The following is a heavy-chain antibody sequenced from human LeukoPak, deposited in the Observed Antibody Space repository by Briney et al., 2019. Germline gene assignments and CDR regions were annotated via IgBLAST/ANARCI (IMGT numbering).Heavy chain of an antibody. Sequence: SVTVSCKAWGGTFSSYAIRWVRQADGRGREGMGGISPKLGTTNYTEKFEERVTITTDESTSTAYMALSSLRSEVTAVYYCAREWDTATTRGYYYYMDVWGKGPTVTVSS. CDR1: GGTFSSYA. CDR2: ISPKLGTT. V-gene: IGHV1-69*05. J-gene: IGHJ6*03. CDR3: AREWDTATTRGYYYYMDV. D-gene: IGHD5-18*01.